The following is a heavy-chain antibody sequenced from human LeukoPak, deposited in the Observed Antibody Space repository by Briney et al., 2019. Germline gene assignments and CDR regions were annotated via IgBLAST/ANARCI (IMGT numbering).Heavy chain of an antibody. CDR2: IYSGGST. V-gene: IGHV3-66*01. CDR1: GFTVSSNY. Sequence: GGSLRLSCAASGFTVSSNYVSWVRQAPGKGLEWVSVIYSGGSTYYADSVKGRFTISRDNAKNSLYLQVNSLRAEDTAVYYCAREAASDNPYFDYWGQGTLVTVSS. J-gene: IGHJ4*02. CDR3: AREAASDNPYFDY. D-gene: IGHD6-13*01.